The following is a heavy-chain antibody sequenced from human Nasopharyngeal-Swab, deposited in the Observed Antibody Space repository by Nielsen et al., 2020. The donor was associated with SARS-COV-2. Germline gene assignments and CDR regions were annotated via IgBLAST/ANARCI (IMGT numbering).Heavy chain of an antibody. CDR3: ARITMIVMGMDV. J-gene: IGHJ6*02. CDR1: GFSLSNARVG. Sequence: SGPTLVQPTETLTLTCTVSGFSLSNARVGVSWIRQPPGKALEWLAHIFSNDEKSYSTSLKSRLTLSKDTSKSQVVLTMTNMDPVDTATYYCARITMIVMGMDVWGQGTTVTVSS. D-gene: IGHD3-22*01. CDR2: IFSNDEK. V-gene: IGHV2-26*01.